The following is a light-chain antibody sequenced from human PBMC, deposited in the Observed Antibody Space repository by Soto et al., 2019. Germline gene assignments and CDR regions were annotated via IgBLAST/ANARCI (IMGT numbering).Light chain of an antibody. J-gene: IGKJ4*01. CDR3: PQRYHWPIS. CDR2: DAF. CDR1: QSIGNS. V-gene: IGKV3-11*01. Sequence: TVLTQSPATLSLSPGERATLSCKASQSIGNSLGWFQQKPGQAPRLLIDDAFNRATGIPARFTGSGSGSDFTLTISCLEPEDFGVYYCPQRYHWPISCGGGTKVQIK.